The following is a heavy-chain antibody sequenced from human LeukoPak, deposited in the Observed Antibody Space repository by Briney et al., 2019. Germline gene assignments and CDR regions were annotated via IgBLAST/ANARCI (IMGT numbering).Heavy chain of an antibody. Sequence: SVKVSCKASGGTFSSYAISWVRQAPGQGLEWMGGIIPIFGTANYAQKFQGRVTITADKSTSTAYMELSSLRSEDTAVYYCARGGHTYYYDSSGYGGTQYYYYMDVWGKGTTVTVSS. J-gene: IGHJ6*03. D-gene: IGHD3-22*01. V-gene: IGHV1-69*06. CDR3: ARGGHTYYYDSSGYGGTQYYYYMDV. CDR2: IIPIFGTA. CDR1: GGTFSSYA.